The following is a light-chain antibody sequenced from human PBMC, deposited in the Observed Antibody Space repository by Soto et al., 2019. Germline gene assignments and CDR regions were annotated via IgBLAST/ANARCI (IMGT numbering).Light chain of an antibody. CDR1: QDIRTD. CDR3: LQDYRYPRT. V-gene: IGKV1-6*01. Sequence: AIQMTQSPSSLSASVGDRVTITCRASQDIRTDLGWYQQRPGKAPKLLISGTSNLQSGVPSRFSGSGSGTDFTLTINSLQPEDFATYYCLQDYRYPRTFGQGTKVDIK. J-gene: IGKJ1*01. CDR2: GTS.